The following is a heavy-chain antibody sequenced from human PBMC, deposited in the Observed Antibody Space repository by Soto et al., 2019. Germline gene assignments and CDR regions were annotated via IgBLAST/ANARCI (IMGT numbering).Heavy chain of an antibody. Sequence: SETLSLTCTVSGGSISSSSYYWGWIRQPPGKGLEWIGTIYYSGSANYNPSLKSRASTSVDMSKNQFSLRLSSVTAADTAVYYCARHARTSNYYDNNAFDIWGQGTMVTVSS. CDR3: ARHARTSNYYDNNAFDI. CDR1: GGSISSSSYY. V-gene: IGHV4-39*01. CDR2: IYYSGSA. J-gene: IGHJ3*02. D-gene: IGHD3-22*01.